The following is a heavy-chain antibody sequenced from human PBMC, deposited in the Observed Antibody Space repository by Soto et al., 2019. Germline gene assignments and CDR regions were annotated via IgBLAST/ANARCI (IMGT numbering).Heavy chain of an antibody. CDR3: ARFFQGEQWLVSHYYYYGMDV. CDR2: ISAYNGNT. V-gene: IGHV1-18*01. Sequence: QVQLVQSGAEVKKPGASVKVSCKASGYTFTSYGISWVRQAPGQGLEWMGWISAYNGNTNYAQKLQGRVTMTTDTSTSTAYMELRSLRSDDTAVYYCARFFQGEQWLVSHYYYYGMDVWGQGTTVTVSS. CDR1: GYTFTSYG. D-gene: IGHD6-19*01. J-gene: IGHJ6*02.